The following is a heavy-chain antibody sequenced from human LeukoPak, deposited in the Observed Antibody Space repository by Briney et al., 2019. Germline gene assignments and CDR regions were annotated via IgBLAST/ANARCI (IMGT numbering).Heavy chain of an antibody. J-gene: IGHJ4*02. V-gene: IGHV1-46*01. D-gene: IGHD1-26*01. CDR1: GYTFTYRY. CDR3: ARDHVGADY. CDR2: INPSGGST. Sequence: VASVKVSCKASGYTFTYRYLHWVRQAPGQGLEWMGIINPSGGSTSYAQKFQGRVTMTRDTSTSTVYMELSSLRSEDTAVYYCARDHVGADYWGQGTLVTVSS.